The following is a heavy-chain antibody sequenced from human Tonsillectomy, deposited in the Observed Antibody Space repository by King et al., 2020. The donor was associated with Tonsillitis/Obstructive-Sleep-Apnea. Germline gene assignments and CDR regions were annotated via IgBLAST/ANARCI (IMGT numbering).Heavy chain of an antibody. CDR1: GFTFIPYW. J-gene: IGHJ4*02. Sequence: VQLVESGGGLVQPGGSLRISCAASGFTFIPYWMSWVRQAAGKGLEWVANIKQDGSERYYVDSVKGRFTISRDNAKNSLSLQMNSLRAEDTAVYYCARVDTMIRGVIISKYFDYWGQGTLVTVSS. CDR3: ARVDTMIRGVIISKYFDY. V-gene: IGHV3-7*03. CDR2: IKQDGSER. D-gene: IGHD3-10*01.